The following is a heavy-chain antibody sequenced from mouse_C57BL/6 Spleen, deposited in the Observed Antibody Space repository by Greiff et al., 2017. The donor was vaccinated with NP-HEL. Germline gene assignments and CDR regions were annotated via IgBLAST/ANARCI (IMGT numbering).Heavy chain of an antibody. CDR2: IDPSDSYT. CDR3: ATGTTWFAY. V-gene: IGHV1-50*01. Sequence: VQLQQSGAELVKPGASVKLSCKASGYTFTSYWMQWVKQRPGQGLEWIGEIDPSDSYTNYNQKFKGKATLTVDTSSSTAYMQLSSLTSEDSAVYYCATGTTWFAYWGQGTLVTVSA. J-gene: IGHJ3*01. CDR1: GYTFTSYW. D-gene: IGHD4-1*01.